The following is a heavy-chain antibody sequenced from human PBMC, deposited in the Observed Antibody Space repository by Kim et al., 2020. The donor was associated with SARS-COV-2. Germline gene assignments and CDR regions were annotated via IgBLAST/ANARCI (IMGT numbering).Heavy chain of an antibody. CDR1: DFIFSSYA. D-gene: IGHD2-21*02. CDR2: ISFDGRNK. J-gene: IGHJ4*02. Sequence: GGSLRLSCVASDFIFSSYAMHWVLQAPGKGLEWVSVISFDGRNKFYGDAVKGRFIISRDNSANTLYLQANNLRPEDTAVYYCARDFCGGDCYELYFDQWGQGTLVTVSS. CDR3: ARDFCGGDCYELYFDQ. V-gene: IGHV3-30-3*01.